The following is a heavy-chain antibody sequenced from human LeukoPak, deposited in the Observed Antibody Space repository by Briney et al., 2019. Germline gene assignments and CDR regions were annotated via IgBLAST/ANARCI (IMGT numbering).Heavy chain of an antibody. J-gene: IGHJ4*02. D-gene: IGHD1-14*01. Sequence: PGGSLRLSCAASGFTFSSYMMNWVRQAPGKGLEWVTILWYDGNNRYYADSVKGRFTISRDTSENTVYLQTNSLRPEDTAVYYCARSQGSTYNPRSGFDYWGQGTLVTVSS. CDR1: GFTFSSYM. CDR2: LWYDGNNR. CDR3: ARSQGSTYNPRSGFDY. V-gene: IGHV3-33*08.